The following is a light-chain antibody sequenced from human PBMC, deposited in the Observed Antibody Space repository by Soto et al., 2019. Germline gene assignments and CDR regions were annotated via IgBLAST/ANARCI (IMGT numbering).Light chain of an antibody. CDR1: QSVSSD. CDR3: QQYNNWPPLT. J-gene: IGKJ4*01. CDR2: GAS. V-gene: IGKV3-15*01. Sequence: EIVMTQSPATLSVSPVERATLSGRASQSVSSDLAWYQQKPGQAPRVLIYGASTRATGIPARFSGSGSGTEFTLTISSLHSEDFAVYYCQQYNNWPPLTFGGGTKVDI.